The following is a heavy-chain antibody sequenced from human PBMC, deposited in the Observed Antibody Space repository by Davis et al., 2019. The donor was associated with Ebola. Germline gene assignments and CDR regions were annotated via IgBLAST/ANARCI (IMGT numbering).Heavy chain of an antibody. J-gene: IGHJ6*02. Sequence: PGGSLRLSCAASGFTFSRYWMHWVRQAPGKGLVYVSRISSDGGITSYADSVKGRFTISRDNAKSTLYLQMNSLRVEDTAMYYCARGSRNMDVWGQGTTVTVSS. CDR2: ISSDGGIT. CDR3: ARGSRNMDV. V-gene: IGHV3-74*01. CDR1: GFTFSRYW.